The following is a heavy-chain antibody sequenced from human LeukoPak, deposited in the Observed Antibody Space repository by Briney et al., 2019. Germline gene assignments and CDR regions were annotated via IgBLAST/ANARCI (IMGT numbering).Heavy chain of an antibody. D-gene: IGHD3-22*01. CDR3: ARVDSSGETLLDC. CDR1: GYTFTSYY. J-gene: IGHJ4*02. V-gene: IGHV1-46*01. CDR2: INPSGGST. Sequence: ASVKVSCKASGYTFTSYYMHWVRQAPGQGLEWMGIINPSGGSTSYAQKFQGRVTMTTDTSTSTAYMELRSLRSDDTAVYYCARVDSSGETLLDCWGQGTPVTVSS.